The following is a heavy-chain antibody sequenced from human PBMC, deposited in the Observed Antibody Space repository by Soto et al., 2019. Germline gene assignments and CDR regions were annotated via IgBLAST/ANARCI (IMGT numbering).Heavy chain of an antibody. CDR3: ARRDSSSYGRGFDF. CDR1: GGSISNYY. CDR2: FYNNGGT. V-gene: IGHV4-4*07. D-gene: IGHD6-6*01. J-gene: IGHJ4*02. Sequence: QVQLQESGPGLVKPSETLSLTCTVSGGSISNYYWSWFRQPAGKGLEWSGRFYNNGGTNYNPSLKSRVTMSVDTSKNQFSLKLSSVTAADTAVYYCARRDSSSYGRGFDFWGQGTLVTVSS.